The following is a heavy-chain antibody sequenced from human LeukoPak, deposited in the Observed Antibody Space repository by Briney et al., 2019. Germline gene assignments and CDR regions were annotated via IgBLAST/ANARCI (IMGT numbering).Heavy chain of an antibody. CDR3: ARDSGSSPLDY. D-gene: IGHD1-26*01. CDR1: GFTFSSYE. CDR2: ISSSGSTI. Sequence: GGSLRLSCAASGFTFSSYEMNWVRQAPGKGLEWVSYISSSGSTIYYADSVKGRFTISRDNAKNSLYLQMNSPRAEDTAVYYCARDSGSSPLDYWGQGTLVTVSS. J-gene: IGHJ4*02. V-gene: IGHV3-48*03.